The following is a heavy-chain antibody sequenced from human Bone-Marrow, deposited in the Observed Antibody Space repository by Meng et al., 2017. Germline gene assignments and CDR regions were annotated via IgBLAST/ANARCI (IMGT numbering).Heavy chain of an antibody. Sequence: GGSLRLSCAASGFTFSSYGMHWVRQAPGKGLEWVAVIWYDGSNKYYADSVKGRFTISRDNSRDTLYLQMNSLRAEDTAVYYCAKDRDYDYVWGSFDYWGQGTQVTGAS. CDR3: AKDRDYDYVWGSFDY. CDR2: IWYDGSNK. CDR1: GFTFSSYG. V-gene: IGHV3-33*06. D-gene: IGHD3-16*01. J-gene: IGHJ4*02.